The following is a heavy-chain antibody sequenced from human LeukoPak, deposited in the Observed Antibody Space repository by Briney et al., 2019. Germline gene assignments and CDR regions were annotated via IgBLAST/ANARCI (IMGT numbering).Heavy chain of an antibody. V-gene: IGHV3-7*01. CDR1: GYSFSTYW. CDR2: IRQDGSEK. J-gene: IGHJ4*02. Sequence: GGSLRLSCEASGYSFSTYWMSWVRQAPGKGLEWVANIRQDGSEKYYVDSVKGRFTISRDIAKQSVFLQMNSLRAEDTAVYYCARLSAMVRGPEDIFYFEYWGLGTLVTVSS. CDR3: ARLSAMVRGPEDIFYFEY. D-gene: IGHD3-10*01.